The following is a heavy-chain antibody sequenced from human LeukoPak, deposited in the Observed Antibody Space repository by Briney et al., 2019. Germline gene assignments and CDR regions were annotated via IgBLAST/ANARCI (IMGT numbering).Heavy chain of an antibody. D-gene: IGHD2-2*01. CDR1: GFTFTNYA. J-gene: IGHJ4*02. V-gene: IGHV3-30*02. Sequence: GGSLRLSCAASGFTFTNYAMTWVRQAPGKGLEWVAFIRYDGSNKYYADSVKGRFTISRDNSKNTLYLQMNSLRAEDTAVYYCAKGVVVAPDVTPFDYWGQGTLVTVSS. CDR2: IRYDGSNK. CDR3: AKGVVVAPDVTPFDY.